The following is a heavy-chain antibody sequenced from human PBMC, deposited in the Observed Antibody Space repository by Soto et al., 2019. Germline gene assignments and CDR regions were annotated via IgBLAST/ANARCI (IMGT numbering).Heavy chain of an antibody. V-gene: IGHV4-39*02. J-gene: IGHJ6*02. D-gene: IGHD2-15*01. CDR1: GGSISSSSYY. Sequence: SETLSLTCTVSGGSISSSSYYWGWIRQPPGKGLEGIGSIYYSGSTYYNPSLKSRVTISVDTSKNQFSLKLSSVTAADTAVYYCARDFRYCSGGSCPATTPKLGNGYYYGMDVWGQGTTVTVSS. CDR2: IYYSGST. CDR3: ARDFRYCSGGSCPATTPKLGNGYYYGMDV.